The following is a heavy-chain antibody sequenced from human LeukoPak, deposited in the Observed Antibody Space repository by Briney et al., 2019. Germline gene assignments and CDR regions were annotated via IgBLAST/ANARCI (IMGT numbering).Heavy chain of an antibody. J-gene: IGHJ4*02. CDR1: GFTFSSYG. CDR2: ISYDGSNK. V-gene: IGHV3-30*03. CDR3: ARDSDCSSTSCYAGGNDY. Sequence: GGSLRLSCAASGFTFSSYGMHWVRQAPGKGLEWVAVISYDGSNKYYADSVKGRFTISRDNSKNTLYLQMNSLRVEDTAVYYCARDSDCSSTSCYAGGNDYWGQGTLVTVSS. D-gene: IGHD2-2*01.